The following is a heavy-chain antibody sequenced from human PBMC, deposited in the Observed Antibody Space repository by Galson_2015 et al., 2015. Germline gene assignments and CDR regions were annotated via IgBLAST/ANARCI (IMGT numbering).Heavy chain of an antibody. CDR3: ARDCRGGRCYSDH. CDR1: GFTFSDYY. CDR2: IGSSASTI. D-gene: IGHD2-15*01. V-gene: IGHV3-11*01. Sequence: SLRLSCAASGFTFSDYYMSWLRQAPGKGLEWVSYIGSSASTIYYADSVKGRFTISRDNAKNSLYLQMNSLRAEDTAVYYCARDCRGGRCYSDHWGQGSLVTVSS. J-gene: IGHJ4*02.